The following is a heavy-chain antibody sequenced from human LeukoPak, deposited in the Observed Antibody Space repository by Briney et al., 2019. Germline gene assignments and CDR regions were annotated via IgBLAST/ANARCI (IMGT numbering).Heavy chain of an antibody. CDR1: GFTFSRYE. CDR3: ASRELSYIAAAGTFDY. CDR2: IISSGSTI. V-gene: IGHV3-48*03. J-gene: IGHJ4*02. Sequence: PGGSLRLSCAASGFTFSRYEMNCVRQAPGKGLEWVSYIISSGSTIYYADSVKGRFTISRDNAKNSLYLQMNSLRAEDTAVYYCASRELSYIAAAGTFDYWGQGTLVTVSS. D-gene: IGHD6-13*01.